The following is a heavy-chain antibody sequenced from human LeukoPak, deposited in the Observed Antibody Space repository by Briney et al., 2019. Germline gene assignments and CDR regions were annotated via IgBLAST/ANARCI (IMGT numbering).Heavy chain of an antibody. Sequence: GESLKISCKGSGYSFTSYWIGWVRQMPGKGLEWMGIIYPGDSDTRYSPSFQGQVTISADKSISTAYLQWSSLKASDTATYYCARQGYYDSSGYLDSGYWYFDLWGRGTLVTVSS. V-gene: IGHV5-51*01. CDR3: ARQGYYDSSGYLDSGYWYFDL. CDR2: IYPGDSDT. D-gene: IGHD3-22*01. J-gene: IGHJ2*01. CDR1: GYSFTSYW.